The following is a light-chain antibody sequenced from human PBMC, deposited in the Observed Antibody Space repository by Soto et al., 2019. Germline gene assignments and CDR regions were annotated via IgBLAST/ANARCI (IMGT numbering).Light chain of an antibody. V-gene: IGKV1-5*03. Sequence: DIPMTQSPSTLSASVGDRVTITCRASQSISSWLAWYQQKPGKAPKLLIYKASSLESGVPLRFSGSGSGTEFTLTISSLQPDDFATYYCQQYNSHSTFGQGTKVEIK. CDR3: QQYNSHST. J-gene: IGKJ1*01. CDR1: QSISSW. CDR2: KAS.